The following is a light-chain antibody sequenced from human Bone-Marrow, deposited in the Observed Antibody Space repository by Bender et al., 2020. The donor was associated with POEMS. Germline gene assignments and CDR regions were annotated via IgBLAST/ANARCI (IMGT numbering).Light chain of an antibody. V-gene: IGLV1-44*01. Sequence: QSVLTQPPSASGTPGQRVTISCSGSSSKFGSYPVNWYKQLPGAAPKLVIFNNSQRHSGVPDRFSGSNSGTAAPLAISELLSDDEADFYFAACDDRLKGWLFGGGTKLSVL. J-gene: IGLJ3*02. CDR2: NNS. CDR3: AACDDRLKGWL. CDR1: SSKFGSYP.